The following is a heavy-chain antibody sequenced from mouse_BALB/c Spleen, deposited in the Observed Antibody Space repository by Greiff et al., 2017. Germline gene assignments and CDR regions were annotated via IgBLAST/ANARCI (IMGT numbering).Heavy chain of an antibody. V-gene: IGHV1-9*01. CDR2: ILPGSGST. Sequence: QVQLQQSGAELMKPGASVKISCKATGYTFSSYWIEWVKQRPGHGLEWIGEILPGSGSTNYNEKFKGKATFTADTSSNTAYMQLSSLTSEDSAVYYCARGGGNYEVDYWGQGTSVTVSS. J-gene: IGHJ4*01. CDR1: GYTFSSYW. CDR3: ARGGGNYEVDY. D-gene: IGHD2-1*01.